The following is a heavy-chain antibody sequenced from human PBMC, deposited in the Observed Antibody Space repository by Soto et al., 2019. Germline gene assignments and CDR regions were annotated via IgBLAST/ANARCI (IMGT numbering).Heavy chain of an antibody. CDR2: IYYSGNT. V-gene: IGHV4-31*03. CDR3: ARRDTGSGYDGFDY. CDR1: GGSIGSTDYY. J-gene: IGHJ4*02. Sequence: QVQLQESGPGLVKSSQTLSLTCTVSGGSIGSTDYYWSWIRQHPGKGLEWIGYIYYSGNTYYNPSLKSRVTISVDTSNNQFALTLSSVTAADTAVYYCARRDTGSGYDGFDYWGQGTLVTVSS. D-gene: IGHD5-12*01.